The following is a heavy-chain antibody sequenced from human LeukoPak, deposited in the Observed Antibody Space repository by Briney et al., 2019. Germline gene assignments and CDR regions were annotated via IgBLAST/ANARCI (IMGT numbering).Heavy chain of an antibody. V-gene: IGHV1-18*01. CDR1: GYTFTSYD. CDR3: ARWGYCGGGSCRLDY. J-gene: IGHJ4*02. D-gene: IGHD2-15*01. CDR2: ISAYNGNT. Sequence: GASVKVSCKASGYTFTSYDINWVRQATGQGLEWMGWISAYNGNTNYAQKLQDRVTLTTDTSTSTAYMELRSLRSDDTAVYYCARWGYCGGGSCRLDYWGQGTQVTVSS.